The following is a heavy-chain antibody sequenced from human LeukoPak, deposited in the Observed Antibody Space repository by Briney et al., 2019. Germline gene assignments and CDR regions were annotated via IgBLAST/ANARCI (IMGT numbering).Heavy chain of an antibody. V-gene: IGHV3-30*18. J-gene: IGHJ3*02. CDR3: AKERQQLVRPGDAFDI. CDR2: ISYDGSYK. CDR1: GFTFSSYG. Sequence: GGSLRLSCAASGFTFSSYGMHWVRQAPGKGLEWVAVISYDGSYKYYADSVKGRFTISRDNSKNTLFLQMNSLRAEDTAVYYCAKERQQLVRPGDAFDIWGQGTMVTVSS. D-gene: IGHD6-13*01.